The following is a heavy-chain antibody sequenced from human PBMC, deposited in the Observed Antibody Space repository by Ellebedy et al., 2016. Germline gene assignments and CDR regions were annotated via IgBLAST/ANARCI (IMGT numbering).Heavy chain of an antibody. J-gene: IGHJ4*02. CDR2: ISGTTNYT. V-gene: IGHV3-11*06. D-gene: IGHD3-22*01. CDR1: GFIFSDSY. Sequence: GESLKISCAASGFIFSDSYMSWIRQAPAKGLEWVAYISGTTNYTKYADSVKGRFTISRDNAKNSLYLQMNSLRDEDTAVYYCTRDTHYYDSGGYWYTYWGQGTLVTVSS. CDR3: TRDTHYYDSGGYWYTY.